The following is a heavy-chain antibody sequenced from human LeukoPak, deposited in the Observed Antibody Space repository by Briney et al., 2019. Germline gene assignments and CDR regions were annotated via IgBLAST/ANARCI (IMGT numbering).Heavy chain of an antibody. Sequence: GGSLRLSCAASGFTVSSNYMSWVRQAPGKGLEWVSVIYSGGSTYYADSVKGRFTISRDNSKNTLYLQMNSLRAEDTAVYYCARDRSRQGGLTGYYFFDYWGQGTLVTVSS. CDR3: ARDRSRQGGLTGYYFFDY. CDR1: GFTVSSNY. V-gene: IGHV3-66*01. CDR2: IYSGGST. D-gene: IGHD3-9*01. J-gene: IGHJ4*02.